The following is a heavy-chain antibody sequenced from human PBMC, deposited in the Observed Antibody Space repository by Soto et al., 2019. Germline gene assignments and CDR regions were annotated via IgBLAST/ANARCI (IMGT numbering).Heavy chain of an antibody. CDR2: IYTSGTT. CDR1: GGSISSYY. CDR3: VGYQGYYYSGTDC. J-gene: IGHJ6*02. Sequence: PSETLSLTCTVSGGSISSYYWSWIRQPAGKGLEWIGRIYTSGTTYYNPSLKSRVTMSVDTSKNQLSLKLGSVTAADTAVYFCVGYQGYYYSGTDCWGQGTTVTVSS. V-gene: IGHV4-4*07. D-gene: IGHD2-2*01.